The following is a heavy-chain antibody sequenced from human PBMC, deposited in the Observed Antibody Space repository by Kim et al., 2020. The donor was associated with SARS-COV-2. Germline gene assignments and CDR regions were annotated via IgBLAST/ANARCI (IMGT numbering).Heavy chain of an antibody. D-gene: IGHD1-26*01. V-gene: IGHV3-11*03. CDR3: VARPLGSYFAY. J-gene: IGHJ4*02. CDR1: GFTFSDYY. Sequence: GGSLRLSCAASGFTFSDYYMSWIRQAPGKGLEWVSYISGSTIYTNYADSVKGRFTISRDNAKNSLYLQMNSLRADDTAVYYCVARPLGSYFAYWGQGTLVTVSS. CDR2: ISGSTIYT.